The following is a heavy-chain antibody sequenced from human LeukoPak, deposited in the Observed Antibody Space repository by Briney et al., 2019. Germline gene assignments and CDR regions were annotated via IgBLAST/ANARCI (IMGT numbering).Heavy chain of an antibody. CDR1: GLPFSRYG. D-gene: IGHD3-9*01. CDR2: IRSDGRNK. J-gene: IGHJ6*02. V-gene: IGHV3-33*01. CDR3: AREGRITIFSRMDV. Sequence: SGGSLRLSCAVSGLPFSRYGMHWVRQAPGKGLEWVAVIRSDGRNKYYGDSVKGRFIISRDNSKNTLYLQMNSLRAEDTAVYYCAREGRITIFSRMDVWGQGTTVTVSS.